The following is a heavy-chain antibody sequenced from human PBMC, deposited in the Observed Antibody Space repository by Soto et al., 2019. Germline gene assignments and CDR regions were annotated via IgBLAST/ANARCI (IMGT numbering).Heavy chain of an antibody. J-gene: IGHJ5*02. CDR3: AKGGLWLGEYNWFDP. CDR1: GFTFDDYA. CDR2: ISWNSGSI. V-gene: IGHV3-9*01. D-gene: IGHD3-10*01. Sequence: PGGSLRLSCAASGFTFDDYAMHWVRQAPGKGLEWVSGISWNSGSIGYADSVKGRFTISRDNAKNSLYLQMNSLRAEDTALYYCAKGGLWLGEYNWFDPWGQGTLVTVSS.